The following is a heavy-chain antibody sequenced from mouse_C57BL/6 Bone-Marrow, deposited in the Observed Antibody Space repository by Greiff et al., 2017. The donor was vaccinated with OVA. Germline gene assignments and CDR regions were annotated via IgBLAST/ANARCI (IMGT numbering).Heavy chain of an antibody. CDR1: GYTFTSYW. CDR2: IHPSDSDT. CDR3: AMGSYYGSSSGFDY. J-gene: IGHJ2*01. Sequence: QVQLQQPGAELVKPGASVKVSCKASGYTFTSYWMHWVKQRPGQGLEWIGRIHPSDSDTNYNQKFKGKATLTVDKSSSTAYMQLSSLTSEDSSVYYCAMGSYYGSSSGFDYWGQGTTLTVSS. V-gene: IGHV1-74*01. D-gene: IGHD1-1*01.